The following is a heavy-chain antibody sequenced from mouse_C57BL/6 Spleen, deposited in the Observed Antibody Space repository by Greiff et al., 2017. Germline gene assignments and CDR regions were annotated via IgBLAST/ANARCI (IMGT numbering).Heavy chain of an antibody. Sequence: QVQLKESGAELARPGASVKLSCKASGYTFTSYGISWVKQRTGQGLEWIGEIYPRSGNTYYNEKFKGKATLTANKSASTSYMELRCLTSEDSAGYFFANYNGRSYEGAYWGQGTLVTVSA. V-gene: IGHV1-81*01. CDR2: IYPRSGNT. J-gene: IGHJ3*01. CDR3: ANYNGRSYEGAY. D-gene: IGHD1-1*01. CDR1: GYTFTSYG.